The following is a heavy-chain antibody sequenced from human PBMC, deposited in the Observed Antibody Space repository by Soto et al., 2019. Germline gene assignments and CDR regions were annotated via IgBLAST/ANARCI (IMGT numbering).Heavy chain of an antibody. J-gene: IGHJ4*02. Sequence: QVQLVESGGGVVQPGRSLRLSCAASGFTFSTYGMHWVRQAPGKGLEWVALISYDGSNTYYADSVKGRFTISRDKSKNTLDLQMNSLRAEDTAVFYCAKGRGSYFDYWGQGTLVTVSS. CDR2: ISYDGSNT. D-gene: IGHD1-26*01. CDR3: AKGRGSYFDY. CDR1: GFTFSTYG. V-gene: IGHV3-30*18.